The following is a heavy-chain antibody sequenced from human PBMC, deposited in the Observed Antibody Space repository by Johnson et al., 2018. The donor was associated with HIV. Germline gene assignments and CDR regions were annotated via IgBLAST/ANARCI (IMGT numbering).Heavy chain of an antibody. CDR3: VKDRGRPGTPAAFDI. CDR1: GFTFDDYA. V-gene: IGHV3-9*01. J-gene: IGHJ3*02. CDR2: ISWNSGSI. D-gene: IGHD3-16*01. Sequence: EVQLVESGGGVARPGGSLRLSCAASGFTFDDYAMHWVRQAPGKGLEWVSVISWNSGSIGYADSVKGRFTISRDNAKNTLYLEMNSLRAEDTAVYYCVKDRGRPGTPAAFDIWGQGTMVTVSS.